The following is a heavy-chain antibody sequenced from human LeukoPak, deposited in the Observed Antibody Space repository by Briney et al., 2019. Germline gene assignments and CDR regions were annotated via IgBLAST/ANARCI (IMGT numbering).Heavy chain of an antibody. CDR2: ISYDGSNK. CDR1: GFTFSSYG. Sequence: GGSLRLSCAASGFTFSSYGMLWVRQAPGKGLEWVAVISYDGSNKYYADSVKGRFTISRDNSKNTLYLQMNSLRAEDTAVYYCAKDLVPAAIMVIYYYYGMDVWGQGTTVTVSS. J-gene: IGHJ6*02. CDR3: AKDLVPAAIMVIYYYYGMDV. D-gene: IGHD2-2*02. V-gene: IGHV3-30*18.